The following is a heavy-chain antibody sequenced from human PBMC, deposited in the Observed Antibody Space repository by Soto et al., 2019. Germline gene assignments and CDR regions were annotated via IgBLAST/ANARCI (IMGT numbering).Heavy chain of an antibody. D-gene: IGHD3-9*01. J-gene: IGHJ4*02. CDR1: GYTFTSYY. Sequence: GASVKVSCKASGYTFTSYYMHWVRQAPGQGLEWMGIINPSGGSTSYAQKFQGRVTISRDDSKNILYLQMNSPRAEDTAIYYCAKDRHPDGIWTFDYWGRGTLVTVSS. CDR2: INPSGGST. V-gene: IGHV1-46*01. CDR3: AKDRHPDGIWTFDY.